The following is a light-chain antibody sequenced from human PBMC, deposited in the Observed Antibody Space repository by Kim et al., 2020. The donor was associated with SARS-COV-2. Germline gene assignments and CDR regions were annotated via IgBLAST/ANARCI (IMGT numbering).Light chain of an antibody. CDR1: QSVSTW. CDR3: QQYQTYWA. Sequence: LSASIGDTVTITCRASQSVSTWLAWYQHRPGKPPKVLIYAASTLEDGVPSRFSGSGYGTEFTLTITTLQPEDFATYYCQQYQTYWAFGQGTKLEIK. J-gene: IGKJ1*01. V-gene: IGKV1-5*03. CDR2: AAS.